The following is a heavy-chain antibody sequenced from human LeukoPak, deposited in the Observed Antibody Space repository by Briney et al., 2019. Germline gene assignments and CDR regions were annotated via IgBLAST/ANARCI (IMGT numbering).Heavy chain of an antibody. CDR2: ISGSGDST. Sequence: GGSLRLSCAASGFTFSSYAITWVRQAPGKGLEWVSAISGSGDSTHYADSVKGRLTISRDNSKNTLYLQMNSLRAEDTAVYYCTREYGSQSYYYDYWGQGTLVTVSS. J-gene: IGHJ4*02. CDR3: TREYGSQSYYYDY. V-gene: IGHV3-23*01. D-gene: IGHD3-10*01. CDR1: GFTFSSYA.